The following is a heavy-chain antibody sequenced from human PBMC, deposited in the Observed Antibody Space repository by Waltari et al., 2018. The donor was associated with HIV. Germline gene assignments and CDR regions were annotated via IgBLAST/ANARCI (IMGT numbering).Heavy chain of an antibody. V-gene: IGHV4-39*07. Sequence: QLQLQESGPELVKPSETLSLTCTVSGGSISSSSYYWGWIRQPPGKGLEWIGSIYYSGSTYYNPSLKSRVTVSVDTSKNQFSLKLSSVTAADTAVYYCARASGGSGYSVFDYWGQGTLVTVSS. CDR2: IYYSGST. CDR1: GGSISSSSYY. D-gene: IGHD3-22*01. CDR3: ARASGGSGYSVFDY. J-gene: IGHJ4*02.